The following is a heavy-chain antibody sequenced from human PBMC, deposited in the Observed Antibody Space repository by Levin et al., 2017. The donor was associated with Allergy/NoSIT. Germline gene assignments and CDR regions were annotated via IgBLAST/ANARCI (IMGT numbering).Heavy chain of an antibody. D-gene: IGHD3-10*01. CDR1: GGSFSGYY. J-gene: IGHJ3*02. CDR3: ARGRRSGRSAFDI. Sequence: SETLSLTCAVYGGSFSGYYWSWIRQPPGKGLEWIGEINHSGSTNYNPSLKSRVTISVDTSKNQFSLKLSSVTAADTAVYYCARGRRSGRSAFDIWGQGTMVTVSS. V-gene: IGHV4-34*01. CDR2: INHSGST.